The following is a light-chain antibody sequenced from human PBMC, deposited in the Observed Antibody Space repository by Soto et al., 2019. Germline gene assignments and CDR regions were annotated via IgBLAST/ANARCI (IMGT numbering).Light chain of an antibody. CDR3: QQYGRLPIT. J-gene: IGKJ5*01. Sequence: EIVLTQSPGTLSLSPGEGATLSCRASESLGNNYLAWYKQKPGQSPRLLFSGATSRASGIPDRFSGSGSGTDFTLTISRVEPEDFEVYFCQQYGRLPITFGQGTRLEIK. V-gene: IGKV3-20*01. CDR2: GAT. CDR1: ESLGNNY.